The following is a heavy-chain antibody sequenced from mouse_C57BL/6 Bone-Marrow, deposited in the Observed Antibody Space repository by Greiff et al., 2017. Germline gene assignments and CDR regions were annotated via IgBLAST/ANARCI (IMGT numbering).Heavy chain of an antibody. Sequence: DVMLVESGGDLVKPGGSLKLSCAASGFTFSSYGMSWVRQPPDKRLEWVATIRSGGSYTYYPDSVQGRFIISRDNAKNPLYLQMSSLKSEDTATYYCARHKAYYSNNDYWGQGTTLTVSS. J-gene: IGHJ2*01. D-gene: IGHD2-5*01. CDR1: GFTFSSYG. CDR2: IRSGGSYT. V-gene: IGHV5-6*02. CDR3: ARHKAYYSNNDY.